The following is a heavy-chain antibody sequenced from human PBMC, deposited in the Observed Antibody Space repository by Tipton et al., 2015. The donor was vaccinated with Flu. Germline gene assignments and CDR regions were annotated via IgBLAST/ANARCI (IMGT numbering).Heavy chain of an antibody. CDR3: ARRTFSNYVSEPKNWFDF. J-gene: IGHJ5*01. CDR1: GDSISGSYY. D-gene: IGHD4-11*01. V-gene: IGHV4-38-2*02. CDR2: IYHTGST. Sequence: TLSLTCTVSGDSISGSYYWGWIRQAPGKGLEWIGNIYHTGSTYHNPSLKSRVTMSVDTSRNHLSLRLRSVTAADTAVYFCARRTFSNYVSEPKNWFDFWGQGTLVTVSS.